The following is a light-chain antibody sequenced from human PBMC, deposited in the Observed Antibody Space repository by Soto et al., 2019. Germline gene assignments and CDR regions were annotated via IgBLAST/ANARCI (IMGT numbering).Light chain of an antibody. CDR2: AAS. Sequence: DIQLTQSPSFLSASVGDRVTITCRASQGISSYLAWYQQKPGEAPKLLIYAASTLQSGVPSRFSGSGSGTEFTLTISSLQPEDFATYYCKQLNSYPFTFGGGTKVEIK. CDR1: QGISSY. CDR3: KQLNSYPFT. V-gene: IGKV1-9*01. J-gene: IGKJ4*01.